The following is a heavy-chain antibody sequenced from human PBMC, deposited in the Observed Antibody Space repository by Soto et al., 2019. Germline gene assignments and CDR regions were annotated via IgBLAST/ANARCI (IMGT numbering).Heavy chain of an antibody. V-gene: IGHV1-69*01. CDR1: GGTFSSYA. CDR2: IIPIFGTA. D-gene: IGHD4-17*01. CDR3: ARELTTNRRYYYYGMDV. Sequence: QVQLVQSGAEVKKPGSSVKVSCKASGGTFSSYAISWVRQAPGQGLEWMGGIIPIFGTANYAQKFQGRVTITADESTSTAYMELSRLRYEDTAVYYCARELTTNRRYYYYGMDVWGQGTTVTVSS. J-gene: IGHJ6*02.